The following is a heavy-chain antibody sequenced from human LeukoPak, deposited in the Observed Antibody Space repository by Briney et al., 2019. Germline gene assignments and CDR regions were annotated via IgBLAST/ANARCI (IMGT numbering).Heavy chain of an antibody. Sequence: GGSLRLSCAASGFSFSSYSINWVRRAPGKGLEWVSYISGDGNAKHYTDSVKGRFTISRDNAKNALYLQMNSLRAEDTAVYFCARDYVYAFDYWGQGTLVTVSS. D-gene: IGHD2/OR15-2a*01. V-gene: IGHV3-48*01. CDR3: ARDYVYAFDY. CDR2: ISGDGNAK. J-gene: IGHJ4*02. CDR1: GFSFSSYS.